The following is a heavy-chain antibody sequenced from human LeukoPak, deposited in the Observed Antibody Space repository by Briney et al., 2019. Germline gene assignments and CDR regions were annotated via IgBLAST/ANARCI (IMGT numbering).Heavy chain of an antibody. V-gene: IGHV3-7*01. D-gene: IGHD6-19*01. CDR3: ARGPAVAPFTDFDY. CDR2: IKQDGSEK. J-gene: IGHJ4*02. CDR1: GFTFSSYW. Sequence: GGSLRLSCAASGFTFSSYWMSWVRQAPGKGLEWVANIKQDGSEKYYVDSVKGRFTISRDNAKNSLYLQMNSLRAEDTAVYYCARGPAVAPFTDFDYWGQGTLVTVSS.